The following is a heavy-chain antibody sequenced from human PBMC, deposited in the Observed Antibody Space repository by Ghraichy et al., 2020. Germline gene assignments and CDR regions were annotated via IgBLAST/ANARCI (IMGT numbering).Heavy chain of an antibody. CDR1: GGSISSYY. CDR2: IYTSGST. CDR3: ARVGYCSSTSCVHYYYYYGMDV. V-gene: IGHV4-4*07. J-gene: IGHJ6*02. D-gene: IGHD2-2*03. Sequence: SQTLSLTCTVSGGSISSYYWSWIRQPAGKGLEWIGRIYTSGSTNYNPSLKSRVTMSVDTSKNQFSLKLSSVTAADTAVYYCARVGYCSSTSCVHYYYYYGMDVWGQGTTVTVSS.